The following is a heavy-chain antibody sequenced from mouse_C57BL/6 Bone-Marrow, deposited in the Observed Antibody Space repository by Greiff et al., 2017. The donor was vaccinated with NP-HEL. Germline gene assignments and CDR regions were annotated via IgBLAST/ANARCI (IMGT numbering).Heavy chain of an antibody. CDR3: AREGVWSNSEVFAY. D-gene: IGHD2-5*01. J-gene: IGHJ3*01. CDR1: GYTFTSYN. Sequence: ESGAELVRPGASVKMSCKASGYTFTSYNMHWVKQTPRQGLAWIGAIYPGNGYTSYNQKFKGKATLTVDKSSSTAYMQLSSLASEDSAVYFCAREGVWSNSEVFAYWGQGTLVTVSA. V-gene: IGHV1-12*01. CDR2: IYPGNGYT.